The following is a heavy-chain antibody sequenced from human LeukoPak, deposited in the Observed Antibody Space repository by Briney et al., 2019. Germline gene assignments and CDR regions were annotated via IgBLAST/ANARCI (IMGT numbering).Heavy chain of an antibody. CDR3: ARGRSGPGADYYYGMDV. J-gene: IGHJ6*02. CDR1: GGSISSFY. CDR2: IYSSGST. D-gene: IGHD3-10*01. V-gene: IGHV4-4*07. Sequence: SETLSLTCTVSGGSISSFYWTWIRQPAGKGLEWIGRIYSSGSTNYNPSLKSRLTMSVDTSKNQLSLKVISVTAADTAVYYCARGRSGPGADYYYGMDVWGQGTTVTVSS.